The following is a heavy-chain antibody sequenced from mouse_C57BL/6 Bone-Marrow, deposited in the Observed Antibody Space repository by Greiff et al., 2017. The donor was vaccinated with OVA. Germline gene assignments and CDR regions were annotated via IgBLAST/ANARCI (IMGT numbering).Heavy chain of an antibody. CDR1: GYTFTSYW. Sequence: QVQLQQPGAELVRPGSSVKLSCKASGYTFTSYWMHWVKQRPIQGLEWIGNIDPSDSETHYNQKFKDKATLTVDKSSSTAYMQLSSLTSEDSAVYYCARDGYYVWYFDVWGTGTTVTVSS. CDR3: ARDGYYVWYFDV. J-gene: IGHJ1*03. V-gene: IGHV1-52*01. CDR2: IDPSDSET. D-gene: IGHD2-3*01.